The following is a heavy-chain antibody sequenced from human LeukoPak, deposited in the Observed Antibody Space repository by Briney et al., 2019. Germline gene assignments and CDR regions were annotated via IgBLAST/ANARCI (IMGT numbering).Heavy chain of an antibody. V-gene: IGHV4-59*12. CDR2: IYYSGST. D-gene: IGHD3-22*01. CDR3: ARELIDRGMDV. CDR1: GGSISSYY. J-gene: IGHJ6*02. Sequence: SETLSLTCTVSGGSISSYYWSWIRQPPGKGLEWIGYIYYSGSTNYNPSLKSRVTISIDTSKNQFSLKLSSVTAADTAVYYCARELIDRGMDVWGQGTTVTVSS.